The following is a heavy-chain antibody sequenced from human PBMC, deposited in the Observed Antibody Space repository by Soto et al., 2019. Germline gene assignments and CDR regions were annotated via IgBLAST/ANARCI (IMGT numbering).Heavy chain of an antibody. Sequence: EASVKVSCKASGYTFTSYGISWVRQAPGQGLEWMGWISAYNGNTNYAQKLQGRVTMTTDTSTSTAYMELRSLRSDDTAVYYCARETIAAAGTGYYYYGMDVWGQGTTVTVSS. V-gene: IGHV1-18*01. D-gene: IGHD6-13*01. CDR1: GYTFTSYG. J-gene: IGHJ6*02. CDR2: ISAYNGNT. CDR3: ARETIAAAGTGYYYYGMDV.